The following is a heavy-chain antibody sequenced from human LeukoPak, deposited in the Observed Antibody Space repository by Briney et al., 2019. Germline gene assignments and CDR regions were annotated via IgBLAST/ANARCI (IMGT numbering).Heavy chain of an antibody. CDR3: ATTGGDYDSSGYYSDY. D-gene: IGHD3-22*01. V-gene: IGHV3-23*01. CDR2: MSGSGGST. CDR1: GFTFSSYA. Sequence: GGSLRLSCAASGFTFSSYAMSWVREAPGKGREGVSAMSGSGGSTYYADSVKGRFTISRDNSKHTLYLQMGSLRAEDIAVYYCATTGGDYDSSGYYSDYWGQGTLVTVSS. J-gene: IGHJ4*02.